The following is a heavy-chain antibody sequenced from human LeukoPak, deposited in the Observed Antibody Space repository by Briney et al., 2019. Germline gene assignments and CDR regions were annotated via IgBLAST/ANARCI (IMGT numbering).Heavy chain of an antibody. CDR2: IRYDGSNK. CDR1: GFTFSSYG. CDR3: ARTYIVVVPAARPHFDY. D-gene: IGHD2-2*01. V-gene: IGHV3-30*02. Sequence: GGSLRLSCAASGFTFSSYGMHWFRQAPGKGLEWVAFIRYDGSNKYYADSVKGRFTISRDNSKNTLYLQMNSLRAEDTAVYYCARTYIVVVPAARPHFDYWGQGTLVTVSS. J-gene: IGHJ4*02.